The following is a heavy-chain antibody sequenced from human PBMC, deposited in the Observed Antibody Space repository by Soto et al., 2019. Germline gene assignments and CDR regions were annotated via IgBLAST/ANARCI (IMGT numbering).Heavy chain of an antibody. J-gene: IGHJ6*03. CDR1: GFTFSSYG. V-gene: IGHV3-33*01. CDR2: IWYDGSNK. CDR3: ARDELDDAGYYYMDV. Sequence: QVQLVESGGGVVQPGRSLRLSCAASGFTFSSYGMHWVRQAPGKGLEWVAVIWYDGSNKYYADSVKGRFTISRDNSKNTLYLQMNSLRAEDTAVYYCARDELDDAGYYYMDVWGKGTTVTVSS. D-gene: IGHD1-1*01.